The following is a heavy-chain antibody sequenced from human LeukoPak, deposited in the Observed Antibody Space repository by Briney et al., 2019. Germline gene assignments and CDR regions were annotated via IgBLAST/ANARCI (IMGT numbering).Heavy chain of an antibody. D-gene: IGHD3-3*01. V-gene: IGHV3-48*04. Sequence: GGSLRLSCAASRFTFSTYSMNWVRQTPGRGLEWVSYISTSGSRIDYADSVKGRFTISRDNAKNSLYLQMNSLRAEDTAVYYCARDPPMFLEHPRDFDYWGQGTLVTVSS. J-gene: IGHJ4*02. CDR1: RFTFSTYS. CDR2: ISTSGSRI. CDR3: ARDPPMFLEHPRDFDY.